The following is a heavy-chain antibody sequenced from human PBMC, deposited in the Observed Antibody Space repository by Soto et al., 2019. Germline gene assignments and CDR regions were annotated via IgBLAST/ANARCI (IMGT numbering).Heavy chain of an antibody. CDR1: GGSVSSGSYY. D-gene: IGHD3-22*01. J-gene: IGHJ4*02. CDR2: IYYSGST. Sequence: VQLQESGPGLVKPSETLSLTCTVSGGSVSSGSYYWSWIRQPPGQGLEWIGYIYYSGSTTYNPSLKSRVTISVDTSKNQCSPKLSSVTAADTAVYYCARVRSSGDSLGYWGQGTLVTVSS. CDR3: ARVRSSGDSLGY. V-gene: IGHV4-61*01.